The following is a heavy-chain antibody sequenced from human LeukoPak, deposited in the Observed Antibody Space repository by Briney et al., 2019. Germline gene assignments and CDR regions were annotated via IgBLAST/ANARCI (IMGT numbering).Heavy chain of an antibody. J-gene: IGHJ3*02. CDR1: GFTFSDYY. CDR2: ISSSGSNM. D-gene: IGHD6-6*01. V-gene: IGHV3-11*04. CDR3: AREGLVRGYDAFDI. Sequence: KTGGSLRLSCAASGFTFSDYYMSWIRQAPGKGLEYISYISSSGSNMYYADSVKGRFTISRDNAKNSVYLQMNSLRAEDTAVYYCAREGLVRGYDAFDIWGQGTMVTVSS.